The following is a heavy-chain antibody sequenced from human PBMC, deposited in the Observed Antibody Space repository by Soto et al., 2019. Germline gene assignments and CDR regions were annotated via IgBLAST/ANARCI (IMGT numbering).Heavy chain of an antibody. Sequence: SVKVSCKASGFTFTSSAVQWVRQARGQRLEWIGWIVVGSGNTNYAQKLQGRVTMTTDTSTSTAYMELRSLRSDDTAVYYCARSGGYARRDYYYGMDVWGQGTTVTVSS. V-gene: IGHV1-58*01. CDR1: GFTFTSSA. J-gene: IGHJ6*02. CDR3: ARSGGYARRDYYYGMDV. D-gene: IGHD5-12*01. CDR2: IVVGSGNT.